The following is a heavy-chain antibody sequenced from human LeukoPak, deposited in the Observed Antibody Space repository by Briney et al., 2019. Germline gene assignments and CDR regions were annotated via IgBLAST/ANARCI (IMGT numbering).Heavy chain of an antibody. V-gene: IGHV1-69*04. CDR1: GGTFSSYA. J-gene: IGHJ3*02. CDR3: ARAYYYEEAGAFDI. Sequence: ASVKVSCKASGGTFSSYAISWVRQAPGQGLEWMGRIIPILGIANYAQKFQGRVTITADKSTSTAYMELSSLRSEDTAVYYCARAYYYEEAGAFDIWGQGTMVTVSS. D-gene: IGHD3-22*01. CDR2: IIPILGIA.